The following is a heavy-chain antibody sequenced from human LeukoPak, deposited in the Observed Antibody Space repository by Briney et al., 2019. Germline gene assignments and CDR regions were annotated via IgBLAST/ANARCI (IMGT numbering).Heavy chain of an antibody. CDR1: GYTLTELS. Sequence: ASVKVSCKVSGYTLTELSMHWVRQAPGKGLEWMGGFDPEDGETIYAQKFQGRVTMTEDTSTDTAYMELSSLRSEDTAVYYCATWDTVTTDFCFDYWGQGTLVTVSS. J-gene: IGHJ4*02. D-gene: IGHD4-17*01. V-gene: IGHV1-24*01. CDR3: ATWDTVTTDFCFDY. CDR2: FDPEDGET.